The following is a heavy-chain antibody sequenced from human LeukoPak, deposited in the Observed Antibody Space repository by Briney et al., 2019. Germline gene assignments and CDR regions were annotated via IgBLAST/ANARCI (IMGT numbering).Heavy chain of an antibody. CDR1: GFTFSSYS. D-gene: IGHD3-10*01. CDR2: ISSSSSYI. J-gene: IGHJ3*02. CDR3: ARSSGSAEAFDI. Sequence: PGGSLRLSCAASGFTFSSYSMNWVRQAPGKGLEWDSSISSSSSYIYYADSVKGRFTISRDNAKNSLYLQMNSLRAEDTAVYYCARSSGSAEAFDIWGQGTMVTVSS. V-gene: IGHV3-21*01.